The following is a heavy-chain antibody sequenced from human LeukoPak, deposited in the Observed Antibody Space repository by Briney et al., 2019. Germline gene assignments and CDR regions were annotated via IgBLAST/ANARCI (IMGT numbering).Heavy chain of an antibody. Sequence: GGSLRLSCAASGFTFSNYWMHWVRQAPGKGLEWVSSISYSSSYIYYADSVKGRFTISRDNAKNSLYLQMNRLRAEDTAVYYCARVSRYYDSSGYYPWAFDYWGQGTLVTVSS. J-gene: IGHJ4*02. CDR3: ARVSRYYDSSGYYPWAFDY. V-gene: IGHV3-21*01. CDR1: GFTFSNYW. D-gene: IGHD3-22*01. CDR2: ISYSSSYI.